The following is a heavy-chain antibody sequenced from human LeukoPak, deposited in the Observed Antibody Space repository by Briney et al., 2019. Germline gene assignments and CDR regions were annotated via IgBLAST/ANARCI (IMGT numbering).Heavy chain of an antibody. CDR1: GGSFSGYY. CDR2: INHSGST. D-gene: IGHD3-22*01. V-gene: IGHV4-34*01. J-gene: IGHJ4*02. CDR3: ARVRYYYDSSGYHDSYYFDY. Sequence: SETLSLTCAVYGGSFSGYYWSWIRQPPGKGLEWIGEINHSGSTNYNPSLKSRVTISVDTSKNQFSLKLSSVTAADTAVYYCARVRYYYDSSGYHDSYYFDYWGQGTLVTVSS.